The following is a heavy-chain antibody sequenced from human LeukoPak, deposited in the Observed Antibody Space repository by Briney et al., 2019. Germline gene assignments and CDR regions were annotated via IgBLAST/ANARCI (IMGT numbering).Heavy chain of an antibody. J-gene: IGHJ4*02. CDR1: GFTFSTYG. V-gene: IGHV3-30*02. CDR2: IRYDGTNK. CDR3: ARGMHYDFWSGYYRTADY. Sequence: PGGSLRLSCAASGFTFSTYGMHWVRQAPGKGLEWVAFIRYDGTNKYYLDSVKGRFTISSDNSKNTLYLQMNTLRAEDTAVYYCARGMHYDFWSGYYRTADYWGQGTLVTVSS. D-gene: IGHD3-3*01.